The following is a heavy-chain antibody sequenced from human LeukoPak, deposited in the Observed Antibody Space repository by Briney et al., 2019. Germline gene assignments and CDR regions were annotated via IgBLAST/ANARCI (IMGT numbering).Heavy chain of an antibody. D-gene: IGHD2-15*01. Sequence: TLSLTCTVSGGSISSGSYYWSWIRQPAGKGLERIGRIYTSGSTNYNPSLKSRVTISVDTSKNQFSLKLSSVTAADTAVYYCARTQVGCSGGSCYSGWFDPWGQGTLVTVSS. CDR2: IYTSGST. V-gene: IGHV4-61*02. J-gene: IGHJ5*02. CDR1: GGSISSGSYY. CDR3: ARTQVGCSGGSCYSGWFDP.